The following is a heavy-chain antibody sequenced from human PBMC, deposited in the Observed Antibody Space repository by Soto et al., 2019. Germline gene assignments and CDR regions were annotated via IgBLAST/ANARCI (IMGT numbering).Heavy chain of an antibody. V-gene: IGHV3-15*01. J-gene: IGHJ4*02. CDR3: TTDHPYVVIAPAT. CDR1: GFSFTTAW. CDR2: IKSRKDGGTA. Sequence: EVQLVESGGGLVEPGGSLRLSCAASGFSFTTAWMTWVRQAPGRGLEWVGRIKSRKDGGTADYAAPVKGSFTISRDDSRTTLYLQMNSLKTEDTAVYYCTTDHPYVVIAPATWGQGTLVTVSS. D-gene: IGHD3-10*02.